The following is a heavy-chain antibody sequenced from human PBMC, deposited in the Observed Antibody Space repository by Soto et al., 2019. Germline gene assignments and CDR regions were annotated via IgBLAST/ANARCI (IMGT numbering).Heavy chain of an antibody. CDR1: GGTFSSYA. CDR3: ATPPEGVTAYYYSGMAV. V-gene: IGHV1-69*12. D-gene: IGHD2-21*02. CDR2: IIPIFGTA. J-gene: IGHJ6*02. Sequence: QVQLVQSGAEVKKPGSSVKVSCKASGGTFSSYAISWVRQAPGQGLEWMGGIIPIFGTADYAQKFQGRVTLTADESTSTAYMELSSLRSEDTALYYCATPPEGVTAYYYSGMAVWGQGTTVTVSS.